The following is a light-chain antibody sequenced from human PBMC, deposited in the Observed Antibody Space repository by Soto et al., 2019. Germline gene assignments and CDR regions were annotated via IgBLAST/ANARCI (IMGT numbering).Light chain of an antibody. J-gene: IGKJ4*01. CDR3: QQSYSSPLT. CDR2: AAS. V-gene: IGKV1-39*01. Sequence: DIQMTQSPSSLSASVGDRVTITCRASQSISSYLNWYQQKRGKAPKLLIYAASSLQSGVPSRFSGSGSGTDFTLTISSLLPEDFANYYCQQSYSSPLTFGGGTKVEIK. CDR1: QSISSY.